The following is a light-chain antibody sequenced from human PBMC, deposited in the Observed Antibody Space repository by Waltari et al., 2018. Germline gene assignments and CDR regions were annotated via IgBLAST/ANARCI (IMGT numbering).Light chain of an antibody. J-gene: IGKJ2*01. V-gene: IGKV3-15*01. CDR3: QQYNDWPPYT. CDR1: RHIGGS. CDR2: HAS. Sequence: MTQSPDTLSMSAGESVTLSCRASRHIGGSLAWYQQKAGQVPRLPFYHASTRATGVADRFSAAGSGTDFTLTISSLRSEDSAVYYCQQYNDWPPYTFGQGTKLE.